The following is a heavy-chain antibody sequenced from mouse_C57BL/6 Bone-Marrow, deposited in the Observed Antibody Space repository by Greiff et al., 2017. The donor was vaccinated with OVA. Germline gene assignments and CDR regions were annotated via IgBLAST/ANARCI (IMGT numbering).Heavy chain of an antibody. CDR3: TTHLGKGFAY. CDR1: GFNIKDDY. D-gene: IGHD2-10*02. V-gene: IGHV14-4*01. J-gene: IGHJ3*01. Sequence: EVQLQQSGAELVRPGASVKLSCTASGFNIKDDYMHWVKQRPEQGLEWIGWIDPENGDSEYASKFQGKATITADTSSNPAYLQLSSLTSEDTAVYYCTTHLGKGFAYWGQGTLVTVSA. CDR2: IDPENGDS.